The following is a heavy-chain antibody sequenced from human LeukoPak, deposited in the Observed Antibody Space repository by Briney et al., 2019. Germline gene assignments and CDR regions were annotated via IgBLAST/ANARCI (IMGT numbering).Heavy chain of an antibody. D-gene: IGHD3-16*01. CDR1: GFTVSSNY. J-gene: IGHJ5*02. CDR3: ASSENYDYVWGP. V-gene: IGHV3-66*01. CDR2: IYSGGST. Sequence: PGGSLRLSCAASGFTVSSNYMSWVRQAPGKGLEQVSVIYSGGSTYYADSVKGRFTISRDNSKNTLYLQMNSLRAEDTAVYYCASSENYDYVWGPWGQGTLVTVSS.